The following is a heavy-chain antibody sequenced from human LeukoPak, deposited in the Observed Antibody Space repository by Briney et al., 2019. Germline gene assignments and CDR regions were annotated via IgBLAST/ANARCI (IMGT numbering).Heavy chain of an antibody. V-gene: IGHV3-7*01. CDR1: GFTFSSFW. Sequence: GGSLRLSCAGSGFTFSSFWMSWVRQAPGKGLEWVANIKQDGSERYYVDSVKGRFTISRDNAKNSLCLQINNLRAEDTTVYYCARNTYYDFWTDYLFDYWGQGTLVTVSS. CDR3: ARNTYYDFWTDYLFDY. D-gene: IGHD3-3*01. J-gene: IGHJ4*02. CDR2: IKQDGSER.